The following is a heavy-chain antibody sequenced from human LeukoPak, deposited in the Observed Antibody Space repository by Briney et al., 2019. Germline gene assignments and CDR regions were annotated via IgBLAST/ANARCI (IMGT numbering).Heavy chain of an antibody. CDR3: TREPPYCGGDCYYDY. Sequence: GGSLRLSCTASGFTFGDYAMSWVRQAPGKGLEWVGFIRSKAYGGTTEYAASVKGRFTISRDDSKSIAYLQMNSLKTKDTAVYYCTREPPYCGGDCYYDYWGQGTLVTVSS. CDR2: IRSKAYGGTT. D-gene: IGHD2-21*02. CDR1: GFTFGDYA. V-gene: IGHV3-49*04. J-gene: IGHJ4*02.